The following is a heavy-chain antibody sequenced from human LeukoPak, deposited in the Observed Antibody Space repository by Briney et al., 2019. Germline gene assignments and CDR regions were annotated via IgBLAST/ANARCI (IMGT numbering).Heavy chain of an antibody. CDR1: GFTFSSYA. V-gene: IGHV3-23*01. CDR2: ISGSGGST. CDR3: AKAQRYNWNDGPYYFDY. J-gene: IGHJ4*02. Sequence: GGSLRLSCAASGFTFSSYAMSWVRQAPGKGLEWVSAISGSGGSTYYADSVKGRFTISRDNSKNTLYLQMNSLRAEDTAVYYCAKAQRYNWNDGPYYFDYWGQGTLVTVSS. D-gene: IGHD1-20*01.